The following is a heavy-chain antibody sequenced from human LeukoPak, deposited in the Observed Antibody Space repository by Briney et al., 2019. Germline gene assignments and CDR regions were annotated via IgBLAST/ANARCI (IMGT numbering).Heavy chain of an antibody. D-gene: IGHD3-16*01. V-gene: IGHV3-23*01. CDR1: GFTFRLYA. Sequence: GGSLRLSCAASGFTFRLYAMTWVRQAPGKGLEWVSVISANGGNTYYGGSVKGRLTISRDNSENTVYLQMNSLRAEDTAVYYCAKAGGYASFYFDSWGQGTLVTVSS. CDR2: ISANGGNT. CDR3: AKAGGYASFYFDS. J-gene: IGHJ4*02.